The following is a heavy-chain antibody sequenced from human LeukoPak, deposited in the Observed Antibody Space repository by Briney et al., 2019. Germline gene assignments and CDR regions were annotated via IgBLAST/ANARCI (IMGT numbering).Heavy chain of an antibody. CDR2: IYSGGST. J-gene: IGHJ6*02. CDR1: GFTVSSNY. V-gene: IGHV3-66*01. Sequence: GGSLRLSCAASGFTVSSNYMSWVRQAQGKGLEWVSVIYSGGSTYYADSVKGRFTISRDNSKNTLYLQMNSLRAEDTAVYYCARDRVYDILTGYRDYGMDVWGQGTTVTVSS. D-gene: IGHD3-9*01. CDR3: ARDRVYDILTGYRDYGMDV.